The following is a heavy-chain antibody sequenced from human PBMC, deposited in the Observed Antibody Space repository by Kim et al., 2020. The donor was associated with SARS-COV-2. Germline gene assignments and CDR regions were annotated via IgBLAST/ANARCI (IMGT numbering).Heavy chain of an antibody. V-gene: IGHV3-23*01. J-gene: IGHJ3*02. D-gene: IGHD4-17*01. Sequence: GGSLRLSCAASGFTFSSYAMSWVRQAPGKGLEWVSAISGSGGSTYYADSVKGRFTISRDNSKNTLYLQMNSLRAEDTAVYYCAKVGAVTNVGRDAFDIWGQGTMVTVSS. CDR2: ISGSGGST. CDR1: GFTFSSYA. CDR3: AKVGAVTNVGRDAFDI.